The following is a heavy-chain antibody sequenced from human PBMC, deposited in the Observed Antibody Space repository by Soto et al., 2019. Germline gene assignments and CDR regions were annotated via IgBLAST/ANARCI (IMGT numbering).Heavy chain of an antibody. CDR3: AHRPRGRYLDYYFDY. CDR2: IYWDDDK. Sequence: QITLKESGPPLVKPTQTLTLTCTFSGFSLSTSGVGVGWIRQPPGKALEWLALIYWDDDKRYSPSLKSRLTITKYTSKNQVVLTMTNMDPVDTATYYCAHRPRGRYLDYYFDYWGQGTLVTVSS. CDR1: GFSLSTSGVG. J-gene: IGHJ4*02. V-gene: IGHV2-5*02. D-gene: IGHD1-26*01.